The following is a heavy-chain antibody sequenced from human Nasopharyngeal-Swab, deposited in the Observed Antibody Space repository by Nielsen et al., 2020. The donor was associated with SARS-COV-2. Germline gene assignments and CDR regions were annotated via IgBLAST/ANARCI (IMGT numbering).Heavy chain of an antibody. D-gene: IGHD2-2*02. J-gene: IGHJ5*02. CDR2: ISYDGSNK. CDR3: AKDSCSSTSCYTWDWGENWFDP. V-gene: IGHV3-30-3*02. Sequence: VRQAPGKGLEWVAVISYDGSNKYYADSVKGRFTISRDNSKNTLYLQMNSLRAEDTAVYYCAKDSCSSTSCYTWDWGENWFDPWGQGTLVTVSS.